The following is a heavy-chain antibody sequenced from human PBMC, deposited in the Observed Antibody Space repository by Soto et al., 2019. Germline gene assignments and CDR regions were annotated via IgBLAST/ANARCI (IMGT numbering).Heavy chain of an antibody. Sequence: GGSLRLSCAASGFTFDDYGMSWVRQAPGKGLEWVSGINWNGGSTGYADSVKGRFTISRDNAKNSLYLQMNSLRAEDTALYYCAREYYYDSSGYYAFDYWGQGTLVTVSS. CDR3: AREYYYDSSGYYAFDY. CDR2: INWNGGST. D-gene: IGHD3-22*01. V-gene: IGHV3-20*04. CDR1: GFTFDDYG. J-gene: IGHJ4*02.